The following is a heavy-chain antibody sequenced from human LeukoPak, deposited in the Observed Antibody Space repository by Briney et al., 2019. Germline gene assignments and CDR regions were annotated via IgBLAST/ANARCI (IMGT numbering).Heavy chain of an antibody. Sequence: TGGSLRLSCAASEFTFDDYTMHWVRQAPGKGLEWVSLISWDGGSTYYAESVKGRFTISRDNSKNSLYLQMNSLRTEDTALYYCAANVWDSGSYYLDYWGQGTLVTVSS. V-gene: IGHV3-43*01. CDR3: AANVWDSGSYYLDY. CDR1: EFTFDDYT. J-gene: IGHJ4*02. D-gene: IGHD1-26*01. CDR2: ISWDGGST.